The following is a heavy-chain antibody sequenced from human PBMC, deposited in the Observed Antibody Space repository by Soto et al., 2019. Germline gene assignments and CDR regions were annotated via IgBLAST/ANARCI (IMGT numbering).Heavy chain of an antibody. V-gene: IGHV1-18*01. Sequence: GASVKVSCKASGYIFTDYHISWVRQAPGQGLEWMGWINVYNGNTKYAQKVQGRVTMTTDTSTSTAYMELRSLRSDDTAVYYCARGVGSGSYYNQYNWFDPWGQGTLVTVSS. CDR3: ARGVGSGSYYNQYNWFDP. CDR2: INVYNGNT. D-gene: IGHD3-10*01. J-gene: IGHJ5*02. CDR1: GYIFTDYH.